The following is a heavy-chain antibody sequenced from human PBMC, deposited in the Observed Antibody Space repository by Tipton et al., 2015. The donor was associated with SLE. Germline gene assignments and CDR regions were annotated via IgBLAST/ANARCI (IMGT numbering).Heavy chain of an antibody. CDR1: GGSISSYY. J-gene: IGHJ6*03. Sequence: TLSLTCTVSGGSISSYYWSWIRQPPGKGLEWIGYIYYSGSTNYNPSLKSRVTISVDTSKNQFSLKLSSVTAADTAVYYCARGSGGYYSYYYYYMDVWGKGTTVTVSS. V-gene: IGHV4-59*01. CDR3: ARGSGGYYSYYYYYMDV. CDR2: IYYSGST. D-gene: IGHD3-10*01.